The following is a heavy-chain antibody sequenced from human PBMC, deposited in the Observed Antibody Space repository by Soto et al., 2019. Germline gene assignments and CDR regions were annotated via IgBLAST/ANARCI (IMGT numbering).Heavy chain of an antibody. CDR3: ARGEGGVAGSYYYYGMDV. Sequence: QVQLVQSGAEVKKPGSSVKVSCKASGGTFSSYAISWVRQAPGQGLEWMGGIIPIFGTANYAQKFQGRVTITADEYTSTAYMELRGLRSEDTAVYYCARGEGGVAGSYYYYGMDVWGQGTTVTVSS. CDR1: GGTFSSYA. CDR2: IIPIFGTA. V-gene: IGHV1-69*01. D-gene: IGHD6-19*01. J-gene: IGHJ6*02.